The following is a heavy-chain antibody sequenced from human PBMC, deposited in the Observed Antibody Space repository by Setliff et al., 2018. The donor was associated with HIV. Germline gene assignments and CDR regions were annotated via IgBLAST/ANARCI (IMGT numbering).Heavy chain of an antibody. V-gene: IGHV1-18*01. CDR2: IGTYNGDT. Sequence: ASVKVSCKASGYTFTSSGITWVRQAPGQGLEWMGWIGTYNGDTNYAQKFQGRVTMTTDTSTSTAYMELRSLISDDTAVYYCARLRGLARIYFYYYMDVWGKGTTVTVSS. D-gene: IGHD3-9*01. CDR1: GYTFTSSG. CDR3: ARLRGLARIYFYYYMDV. J-gene: IGHJ6*03.